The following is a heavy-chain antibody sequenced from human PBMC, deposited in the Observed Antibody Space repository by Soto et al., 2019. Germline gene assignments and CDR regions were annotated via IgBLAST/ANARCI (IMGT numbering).Heavy chain of an antibody. Sequence: QVQLVESGGGVVQPGRSLRLSCAASGFTFSSYGMHWVRQAPGKGLEWVAVISYDGSNKYYADSVKGRFTISRDNSKNTLYLQMNSLGAEDTAVYYCAKEHSSSWYYYYYGMDVWSQGTTVTVSS. D-gene: IGHD6-13*01. CDR2: ISYDGSNK. CDR1: GFTFSSYG. J-gene: IGHJ6*02. CDR3: AKEHSSSWYYYYYGMDV. V-gene: IGHV3-30*18.